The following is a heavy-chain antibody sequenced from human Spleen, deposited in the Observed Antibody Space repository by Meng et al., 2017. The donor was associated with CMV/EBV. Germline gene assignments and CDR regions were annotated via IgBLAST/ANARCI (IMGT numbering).Heavy chain of an antibody. CDR1: GFTFSSYA. CDR2: ISGSGGST. V-gene: IGHV3-23*01. J-gene: IGHJ6*02. Sequence: GGSLRLSCAASGFTFSSYAMSWVRQAPGKGLEWVSAISGSGGSTYHADSVKGRFTISRDNSKNTLYLQMNSLRAEDTAVYYCARVDDDFWSGYYYYGMDVWGQGTTVTVSS. D-gene: IGHD3-3*01. CDR3: ARVDDDFWSGYYYYGMDV.